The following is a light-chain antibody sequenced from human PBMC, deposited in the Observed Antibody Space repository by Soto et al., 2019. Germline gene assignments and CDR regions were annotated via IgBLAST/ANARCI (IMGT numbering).Light chain of an antibody. CDR1: QSVSTY. CDR2: AAS. Sequence: IVLTQSPATLSLSPGERATLSCRASQSVSTYLAWYQQKPGQAPRLLIYAASRRATGIPDRFSGSGSGTDFTLTISDVQPEDFALYYCHQRQSWPRTFGQGTKVDIK. J-gene: IGKJ1*01. CDR3: HQRQSWPRT. V-gene: IGKV3-11*01.